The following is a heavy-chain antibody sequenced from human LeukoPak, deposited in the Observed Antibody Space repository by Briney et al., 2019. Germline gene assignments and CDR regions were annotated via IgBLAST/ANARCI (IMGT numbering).Heavy chain of an antibody. D-gene: IGHD5-18*01. J-gene: IGHJ4*02. CDR3: ARVLDVDTAVFHYYFDF. V-gene: IGHV5-51*01. Sequence: GESLKISYQGSGYGFNAYCVGWVRQMPVKGLEWMGIIYPADSDTRYSPSFQGQVTISADKSINTAYLQWRTLKASDSAIYYCARVLDVDTAVFHYYFDFWGQGTLVTVSS. CDR2: IYPADSDT. CDR1: GYGFNAYC.